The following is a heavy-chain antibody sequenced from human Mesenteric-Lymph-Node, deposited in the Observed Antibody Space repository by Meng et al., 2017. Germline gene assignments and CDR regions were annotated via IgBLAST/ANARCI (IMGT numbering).Heavy chain of an antibody. Sequence: ASVKVSCKASGYTFTSYAMHWVRQAPGQRLEWMGWINAGNGNTKYSQKFQGRVTITRDTSASTAYMELSSLRSEDTAVYYCARRVYPHNWNDNYYYGMDVWGQGTTVTVSS. CDR2: INAGNGNT. D-gene: IGHD1-1*01. CDR1: GYTFTSYA. J-gene: IGHJ6*02. V-gene: IGHV1-3*01. CDR3: ARRVYPHNWNDNYYYGMDV.